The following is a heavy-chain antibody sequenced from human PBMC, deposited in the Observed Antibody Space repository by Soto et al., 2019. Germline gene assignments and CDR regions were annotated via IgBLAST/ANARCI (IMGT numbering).Heavy chain of an antibody. D-gene: IGHD5-18*01. CDR3: ASRDKAMEAFGY. CDR1: GYSFTNYW. J-gene: IGHJ4*02. CDR2: IYPGDSDT. V-gene: IGHV5-51*01. Sequence: GESLKISCKGSGYSFTNYWIAWVRQMPGKGLEWMGIIYPGDSDTRYSPSFQGQVTISADKSISTAYLQWSRLKASDTAMYFCASRDKAMEAFGYWGQGTLVTVSS.